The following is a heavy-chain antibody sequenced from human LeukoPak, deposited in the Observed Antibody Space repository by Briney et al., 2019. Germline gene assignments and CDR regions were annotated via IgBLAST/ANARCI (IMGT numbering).Heavy chain of an antibody. CDR1: GGSISSYY. V-gene: IGHV4-59*01. D-gene: IGHD6-6*01. Sequence: PSETLSLTFTVSGGSISSYYWSWIRQPPGKGLAWIGYIYYSGSTNYNPSLKSRVTISVDTSKNQFSLKLSSVTAADTAVYYCAAHDDGSSSDYWGQGTLVTVSS. J-gene: IGHJ4*02. CDR3: AAHDDGSSSDY. CDR2: IYYSGST.